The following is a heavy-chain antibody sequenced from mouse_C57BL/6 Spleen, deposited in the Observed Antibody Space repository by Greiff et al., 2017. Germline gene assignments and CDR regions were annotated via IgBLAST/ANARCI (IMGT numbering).Heavy chain of an antibody. V-gene: IGHV1-82*01. J-gene: IGHJ1*03. Sequence: QVQLKQSGPELVKPGASVKISCKASGYAFSSSWMNWVKQRPGKGLEWIGRIYPGDGDTNYNGKFKGKAKLTADKSSSTAYMQLSSLTSEDSAVYFCARFLPNWYFDVWGTGTTVTVSS. CDR3: ARFLPNWYFDV. CDR2: IYPGDGDT. D-gene: IGHD6-1*01. CDR1: GYAFSSSW.